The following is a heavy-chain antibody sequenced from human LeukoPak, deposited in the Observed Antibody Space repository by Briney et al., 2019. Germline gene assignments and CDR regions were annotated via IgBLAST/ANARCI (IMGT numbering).Heavy chain of an antibody. Sequence: GGSLRLSCAASGFTFSNYWVHWVRQAPGKGLVWVSRINRDGSTTKYADSVKGRFTVPRDNAKNTLNLQMNSLRAEDTAVYYCARDKKSGESSEIDYWGQGTLVTVSS. V-gene: IGHV3-74*03. D-gene: IGHD3-10*01. J-gene: IGHJ4*02. CDR3: ARDKKSGESSEIDY. CDR1: GFTFSNYW. CDR2: INRDGSTT.